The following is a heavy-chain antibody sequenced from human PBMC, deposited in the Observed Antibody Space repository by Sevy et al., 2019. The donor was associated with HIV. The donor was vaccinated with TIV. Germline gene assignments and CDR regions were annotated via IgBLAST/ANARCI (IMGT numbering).Heavy chain of an antibody. J-gene: IGHJ6*02. Sequence: GGSLRLSCRASGFTFDDYTMSWVRQAPGKGLEWVAFIRSKAYGGTTEYAASVKGRFTISRDESKRIAYLQMSSLKTEVTAVYYCTRVEGAADWGMDVWGQGTTVTVSS. CDR2: IRSKAYGGTT. CDR1: GFTFDDYT. V-gene: IGHV3-49*04. CDR3: TRVEGAADWGMDV. D-gene: IGHD1-26*01.